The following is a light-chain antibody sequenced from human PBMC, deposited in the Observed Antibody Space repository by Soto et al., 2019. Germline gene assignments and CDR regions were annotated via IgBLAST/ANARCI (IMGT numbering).Light chain of an antibody. Sequence: SALTQPASVSGSPGQSITISCTGTSSDVGAYDFVSWYQHYPGKAPKLVTFDVTHRPPGISDRFSGSKSANTASLTISGLQAEDEAFYYCSSYTTRSTLVFGGGTKLTVL. CDR3: SSYTTRSTLV. V-gene: IGLV2-14*01. CDR2: DVT. CDR1: SSDVGAYDF. J-gene: IGLJ2*01.